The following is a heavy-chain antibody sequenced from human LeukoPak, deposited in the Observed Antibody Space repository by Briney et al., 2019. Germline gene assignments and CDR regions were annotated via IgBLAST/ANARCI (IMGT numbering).Heavy chain of an antibody. CDR3: ARDYWVCSSTSCYVSRSVTDWGTYRAFDY. CDR1: GYTFTSYG. V-gene: IGHV1-18*01. Sequence: ASVKVSCKASGYTFTSYGISWVRQAPGQGLEWMGWISAYNDNTNYAQKLQGRVTMTTDTSTSTAYMELRSLRSDDTAVYYCARDYWVCSSTSCYVSRSVTDWGTYRAFDYWGQGTLVTVSS. D-gene: IGHD2-2*01. J-gene: IGHJ4*02. CDR2: ISAYNDNT.